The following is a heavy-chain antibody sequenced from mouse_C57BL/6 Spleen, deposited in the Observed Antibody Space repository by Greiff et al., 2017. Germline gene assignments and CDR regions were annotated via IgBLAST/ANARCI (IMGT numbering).Heavy chain of an antibody. J-gene: IGHJ2*01. Sequence: EVKVVEPGAGLVKPGGSLKLSCAASGFTFSDYGMHWVRQAPEKGLEWVAYISSGSSTIYYADTVKGRFTISRDKAKNTLFLQMTSLRSEDTAMYYCARATVASFDYWGQGTTLTVSS. CDR1: GFTFSDYG. CDR3: ARATVASFDY. D-gene: IGHD1-1*01. CDR2: ISSGSSTI. V-gene: IGHV5-17*01.